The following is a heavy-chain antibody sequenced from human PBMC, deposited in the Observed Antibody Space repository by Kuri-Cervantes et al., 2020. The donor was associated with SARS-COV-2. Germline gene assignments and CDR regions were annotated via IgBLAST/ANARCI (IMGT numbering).Heavy chain of an antibody. J-gene: IGHJ6*03. CDR2: IWSGGGNK. Sequence: GESLKISCAASGFTFSSYAMHWVRQAPGKGLEWVAVIWSGGGNKFYADSVKGRFTIFRDDSKNTLYLQMNSLSAEDSAGFYCAKDKKITGMGYYYFMDVWGKGTTVTVSS. V-gene: IGHV3-30*02. CDR1: GFTFSSYA. CDR3: AKDKKITGMGYYYFMDV. D-gene: IGHD1-20*01.